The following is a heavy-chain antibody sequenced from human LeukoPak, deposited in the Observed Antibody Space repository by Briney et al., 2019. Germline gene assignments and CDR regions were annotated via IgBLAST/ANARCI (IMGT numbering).Heavy chain of an antibody. D-gene: IGHD6-13*01. CDR1: GGSISSNY. CDR3: ARDFAVSSWSDY. V-gene: IGHV4-59*12. J-gene: IGHJ4*02. Sequence: SETLSLTCTVSGGSISSNYWSWIRQPPGRGLEWIGYIYYSGSTNYNPSLKSRVTISADTSKNQFSLKVSSVTAADTAVYYCARDFAVSSWSDYWGQGTLVTVSS. CDR2: IYYSGST.